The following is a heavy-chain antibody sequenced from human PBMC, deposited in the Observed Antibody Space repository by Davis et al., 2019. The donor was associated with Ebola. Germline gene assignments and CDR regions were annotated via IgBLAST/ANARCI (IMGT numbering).Heavy chain of an antibody. CDR2: ISGDGCST. CDR1: GFTFDDYA. J-gene: IGHJ6*02. Sequence: GESLKISCAASGFTFDDYAMHWVRQAPGKGLEWVSLISGDGCSTYYADSVKGRFTISRDNSKNSLYLQMNSLRTEDTALYYCAKVADCSSTSCYTPYYYYGMDVWGQGTTVTVSS. D-gene: IGHD2-2*02. CDR3: AKVADCSSTSCYTPYYYYGMDV. V-gene: IGHV3-43*02.